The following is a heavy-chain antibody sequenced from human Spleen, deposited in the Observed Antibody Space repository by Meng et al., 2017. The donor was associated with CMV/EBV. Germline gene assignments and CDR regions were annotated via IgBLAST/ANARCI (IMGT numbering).Heavy chain of an antibody. CDR3: AKGYYSGSSYDAFDI. V-gene: IGHV3-23*01. CDR2: ISGSGGST. D-gene: IGHD1-26*01. J-gene: IGHJ3*02. CDR1: GFTFSSYA. Sequence: GSLRLSCAASGFTFSSYAMSWVRQAPGKGLEWVSAISGSGGSTYYADSVKGRFTISRDNSKNTLYLQMNSPRAEDTAVYYCAKGYYSGSSYDAFDIWGQGTMVTVSS.